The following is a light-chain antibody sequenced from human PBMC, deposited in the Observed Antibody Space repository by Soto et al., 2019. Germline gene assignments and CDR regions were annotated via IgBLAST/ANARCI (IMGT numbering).Light chain of an antibody. V-gene: IGLV2-8*01. CDR3: SSFASSNTWV. Sequence: QSILTQPPSASGSPGQSVTISCTGTSSDVGAYNYVSWHQQHAGKAPKLVIYEVTKRPSGVPDRFSGSKSANTASLTVSGLQAEDEADYYCSSFASSNTWVFGGGTKLTVL. J-gene: IGLJ3*02. CDR2: EVT. CDR1: SSDVGAYNY.